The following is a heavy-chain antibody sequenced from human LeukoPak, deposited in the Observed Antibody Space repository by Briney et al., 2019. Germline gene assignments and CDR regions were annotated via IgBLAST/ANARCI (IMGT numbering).Heavy chain of an antibody. D-gene: IGHD4-17*01. CDR2: ISSRSSHI. CDR1: GFTFSSSS. Sequence: GGSLRPSCAASGFTFSSSSMNWVRQAPGKGLEWVSSISSRSSHIYYADSVKGRFTISRDNAKNSLYLQMNSLRAEDTAVYYCARSMTTVTDNFGSWGQGTLVTVSS. CDR3: ARSMTTVTDNFGS. V-gene: IGHV3-21*01. J-gene: IGHJ4*02.